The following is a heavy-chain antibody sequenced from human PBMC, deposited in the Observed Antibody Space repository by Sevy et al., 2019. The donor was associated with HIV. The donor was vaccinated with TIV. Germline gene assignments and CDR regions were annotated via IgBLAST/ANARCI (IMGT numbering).Heavy chain of an antibody. CDR2: IYTSGST. CDR3: AREGAYDFWSGIAAFDI. Sequence: SETLSLTCTVSRGSISNYYWNWIRQPAGKGLEWIGRIYTSGSTNYNPSLKSRITMSVDTSKNQFSLRLSSLTAADTAVYYCAREGAYDFWSGIAAFDIWGQGITVTVSS. J-gene: IGHJ3*02. V-gene: IGHV4-4*07. CDR1: RGSISNYY. D-gene: IGHD3-3*01.